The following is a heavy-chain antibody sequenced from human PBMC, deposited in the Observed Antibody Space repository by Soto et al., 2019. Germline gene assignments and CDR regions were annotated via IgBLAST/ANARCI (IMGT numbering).Heavy chain of an antibody. CDR2: IVVGSGNT. Sequence: GASVKVSCKSSGFTFTSSAVQCVRQARGQRLEWIGWIVVGSGNTNYAQKFQERVTITRDMSTSTAYMELSSLRSEDTAVYYCAADRARIDGHYYGMDVWGQGTTVTVSS. CDR3: AADRARIDGHYYGMDV. J-gene: IGHJ6*02. D-gene: IGHD2-21*01. CDR1: GFTFTSSA. V-gene: IGHV1-58*01.